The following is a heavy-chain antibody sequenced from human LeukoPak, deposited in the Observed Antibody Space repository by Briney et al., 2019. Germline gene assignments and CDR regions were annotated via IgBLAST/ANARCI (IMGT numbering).Heavy chain of an antibody. D-gene: IGHD5-24*01. Sequence: PSETLSLTCTVSGGSISGYYWSWIRQPPGKGLEWIGYIYYGGSTDFNPSLKSRVIISVDTSKNQFSLKLTSVTAADTAVYFCARIEMATISSPTPIFDYWGQGTLVTVSS. CDR1: GGSISGYY. CDR2: IYYGGST. J-gene: IGHJ4*02. V-gene: IGHV4-59*01. CDR3: ARIEMATISSPTPIFDY.